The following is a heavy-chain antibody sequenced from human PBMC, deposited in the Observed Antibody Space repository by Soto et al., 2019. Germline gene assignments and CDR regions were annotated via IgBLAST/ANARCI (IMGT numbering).Heavy chain of an antibody. J-gene: IGHJ4*02. D-gene: IGHD2-21*01. CDR2: INHSGST. CDR3: ARGISLIVEVQRDAPDKYYFDS. CDR1: GGSFSGHF. V-gene: IGHV4-34*01. Sequence: QVQLQQWGAGLLKPSEPLSLTCAVYGGSFSGHFWSWIRQPPGKGLEWIGEINHSGSTNFNPSLKRRVTISVDTSKNQFSLKVNSLTAADTAVYYCARGISLIVEVQRDAPDKYYFDSWGQGTVVTVSS.